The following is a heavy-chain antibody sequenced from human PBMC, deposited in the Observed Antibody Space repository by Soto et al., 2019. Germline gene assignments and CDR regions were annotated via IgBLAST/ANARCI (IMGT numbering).Heavy chain of an antibody. CDR2: INSDGSST. V-gene: IGHV3-74*01. J-gene: IGHJ6*02. D-gene: IGHD3-22*01. Sequence: EVQLMESGGGLVQPGGSLRLSCAASGFTFSSYWMHWVRQAPGKGLVWVSRINSDGSSTSYADSVKGRFTISRDNAKNTLYLQMNSLRAEDTAVYYCARSVVVINTSYYYYGMDVWGQGTTVTVSS. CDR1: GFTFSSYW. CDR3: ARSVVVINTSYYYYGMDV.